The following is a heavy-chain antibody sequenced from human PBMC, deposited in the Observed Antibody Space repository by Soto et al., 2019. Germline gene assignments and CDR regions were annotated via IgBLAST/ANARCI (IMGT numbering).Heavy chain of an antibody. Sequence: GGSLRLSCVASGFAFSTYSMSWVRQAPGKGLEWVASMNQDGSEKYYVDSVKARFAISRDNAKNTLYLQMNNLRVEDTAVYYCARFPGPFYFDFWGRGTLVTASS. D-gene: IGHD3-10*01. CDR3: ARFPGPFYFDF. CDR2: MNQDGSEK. J-gene: IGHJ4*02. V-gene: IGHV3-7*01. CDR1: GFAFSTYS.